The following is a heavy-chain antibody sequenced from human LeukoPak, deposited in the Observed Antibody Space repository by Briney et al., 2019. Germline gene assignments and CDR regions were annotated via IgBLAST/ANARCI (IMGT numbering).Heavy chain of an antibody. CDR1: GFTFSNYW. V-gene: IGHV3-7*01. J-gene: IGHJ4*02. Sequence: GGSLRLSCAASGFTFSNYWMTWVRQAPRKGLEWVAHINQDGSEEHYMDSVKARFTISRDNAKNSLSLQMNSLRAEDTAVYYCVRDGGVSGYDLLDYWGRGTLVTVSS. CDR2: INQDGSEE. CDR3: VRDGGVSGYDLLDY. D-gene: IGHD5-12*01.